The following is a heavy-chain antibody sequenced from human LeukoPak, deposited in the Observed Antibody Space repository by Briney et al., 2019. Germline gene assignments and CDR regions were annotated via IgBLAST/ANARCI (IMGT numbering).Heavy chain of an antibody. CDR1: GGSISSYY. CDR2: IYYSGST. Sequence: PSETLSLTCTVSGGSISSYYWSWIRQPPGKGLQWIEYIYYSGSTNYNPSLKSRVTISVDTSKNQFSLKLSSVTAADTAVYYCARGRMWAAAGAFDIWGQGTMVTVSS. D-gene: IGHD6-13*01. J-gene: IGHJ3*02. CDR3: ARGRMWAAAGAFDI. V-gene: IGHV4-59*01.